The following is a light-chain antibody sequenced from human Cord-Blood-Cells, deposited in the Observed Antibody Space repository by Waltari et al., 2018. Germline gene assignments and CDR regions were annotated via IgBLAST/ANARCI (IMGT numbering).Light chain of an antibody. Sequence: QTALTQPRSVSGSPGQSVTISCTGTSSDVGGYNYVSCYQQHPGKAPKLMIYDVSKRPSGVPDRFSVSKSGNTASLTISGLQAEDEADYYCCSYAGSYFYVFGTGTKVTVL. CDR1: SSDVGGYNY. J-gene: IGLJ1*01. CDR2: DVS. CDR3: CSYAGSYFYV. V-gene: IGLV2-11*01.